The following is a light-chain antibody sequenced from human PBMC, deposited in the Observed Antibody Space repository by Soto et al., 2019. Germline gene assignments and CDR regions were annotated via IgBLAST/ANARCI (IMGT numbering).Light chain of an antibody. J-gene: IGKJ1*01. CDR2: DAF. CDR3: QQYNSYST. V-gene: IGKV1-5*01. Sequence: DIQMTQSPPTLSASVGDRVSITCRASQSISNWLAWYQQKPGKAPKLLIYDAFSLESGVPSRFSGSGFGTESTLTISSLQPDDFATYYCQQYNSYSTFGQGTKVEI. CDR1: QSISNW.